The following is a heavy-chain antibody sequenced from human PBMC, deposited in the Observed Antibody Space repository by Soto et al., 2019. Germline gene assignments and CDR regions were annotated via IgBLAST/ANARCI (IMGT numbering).Heavy chain of an antibody. V-gene: IGHV4-31*03. CDR3: ARGDSTSTPYWYFDL. CDR2: TYYTGST. D-gene: IGHD5-18*01. Sequence: QVQLQESGPGLAKPSQTLSLTCSVSGASISSGGYHWTWIRQRPGRGLEWIGYTYYTGSTYYHPSLKSRVTISEDTSKNQFSLHLNSVTAADTAIYYCARGDSTSTPYWYFDLRGRGTLVTVSS. J-gene: IGHJ2*01. CDR1: GASISSGGYH.